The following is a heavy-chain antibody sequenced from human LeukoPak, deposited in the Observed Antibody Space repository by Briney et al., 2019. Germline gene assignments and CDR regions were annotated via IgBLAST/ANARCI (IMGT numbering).Heavy chain of an antibody. CDR3: ARDQGYDYVWGSYNGDKFDY. CDR1: GYTFTSYG. Sequence: ASVKVSCKASGYTFTSYGISWVRQAPGQGLEWMGWISPDNGDTNYAQKLQDRVTMTTDTSTSTAYMELRSLTSDDTAVYYCARDQGYDYVWGSYNGDKFDYWGQGTLVTISS. V-gene: IGHV1-18*01. D-gene: IGHD3-16*01. CDR2: ISPDNGDT. J-gene: IGHJ4*02.